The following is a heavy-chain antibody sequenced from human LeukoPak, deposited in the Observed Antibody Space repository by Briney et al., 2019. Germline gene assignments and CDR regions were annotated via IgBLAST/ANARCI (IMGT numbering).Heavy chain of an antibody. CDR1: GYTFTTYT. CDR2: INAGNGNT. J-gene: IGHJ4*02. D-gene: IGHD6-19*01. CDR3: ARASGLAVAGTGY. V-gene: IGHV1-3*01. Sequence: ASVKVSCKASGYTFTTYTMHWVRQAPGQRLEWMGWINAGNGNTKYSQKFQGRITLTRDTSASTAYMEPSSLRSEDTAVYYCARASGLAVAGTGYWGQGTLVTVSS.